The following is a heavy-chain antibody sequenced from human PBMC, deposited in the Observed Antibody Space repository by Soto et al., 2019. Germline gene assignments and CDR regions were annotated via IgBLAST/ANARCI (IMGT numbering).Heavy chain of an antibody. CDR1: GASIRSTDYY. CDR3: VRTAREGAVAPHWFDR. Sequence: KASETLSLTCTVSGASIRSTDYYWSWIRQAPXKGLEWIGYVYYTGSTYYNPSLMSRLTISVDTSKNQFSLKLTSVTAAETAVYYCVRTAREGAVAPHWFDRWGQGPQVTVSS. J-gene: IGHJ5*02. D-gene: IGHD2-21*02. CDR2: VYYTGST. V-gene: IGHV4-30-4*01.